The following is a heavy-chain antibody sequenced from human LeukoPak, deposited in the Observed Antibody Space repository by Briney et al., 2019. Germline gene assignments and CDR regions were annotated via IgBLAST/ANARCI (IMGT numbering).Heavy chain of an antibody. Sequence: PGGSLRLSCAASGFTFSNAWMSWVRQAPGKGLEWVGRIESKINGGTTDYAAPVKGRFTISRDDSKNTLYLQMDSLKTEDTAVYYCITRVWGQGTLVTVSS. CDR2: IESKINGGTT. CDR3: ITRV. J-gene: IGHJ4*02. V-gene: IGHV3-15*04. CDR1: GFTFSNAW.